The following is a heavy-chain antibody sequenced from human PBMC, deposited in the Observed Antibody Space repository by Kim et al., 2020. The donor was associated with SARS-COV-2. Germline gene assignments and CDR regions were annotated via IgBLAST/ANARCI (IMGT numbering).Heavy chain of an antibody. CDR2: IYPGDSDT. V-gene: IGHV5-51*01. CDR3: ASGGVDHTVYYDSSGSYNVCRHFDY. D-gene: IGHD3-22*01. J-gene: IGHJ4*02. Sequence: GESLKISCKGSGYSFTSYWIGWVRQMPGKGLEWMGIIYPGDSDTRYSPSFQGQVTISADKSISTAYLQWSSLKASDTAMYYCASGGVDHTVYYDSSGSYNVCRHFDYWGQGPLVTVSS. CDR1: GYSFTSYW.